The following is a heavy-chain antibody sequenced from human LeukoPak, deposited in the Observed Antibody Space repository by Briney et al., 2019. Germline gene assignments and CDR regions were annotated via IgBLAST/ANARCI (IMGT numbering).Heavy chain of an antibody. J-gene: IGHJ4*02. Sequence: PGGSLRLSCAAAGFDGSINYMNWIRQSPEKGLEWVSIIHNDGSTYYADSVKGRFTVSRDNSKNTVSLQMNSLRVDDTGIYYCARGFLQLTAYYFDYWGQGALVTVSS. CDR2: IHNDGST. CDR3: ARGFLQLTAYYFDY. V-gene: IGHV3-66*01. D-gene: IGHD1-1*01. CDR1: GFDGSINY.